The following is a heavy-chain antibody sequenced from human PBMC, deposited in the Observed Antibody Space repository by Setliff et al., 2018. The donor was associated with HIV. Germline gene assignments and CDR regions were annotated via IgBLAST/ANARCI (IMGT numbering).Heavy chain of an antibody. V-gene: IGHV4-39*01. CDR3: ARHSEYSSSWYYFDY. D-gene: IGHD6-13*01. Sequence: PSETLSLTCTVTGGSISSGGFYWTWIRQHPGKDLEWIGYIYNTGSTYHNPSLKSRVTISVDTSKNQFSLKLSSVTAADTAVYYCARHSEYSSSWYYFDYWGQGTLVTVSS. CDR1: GGSISSGGFY. CDR2: IYNTGST. J-gene: IGHJ4*02.